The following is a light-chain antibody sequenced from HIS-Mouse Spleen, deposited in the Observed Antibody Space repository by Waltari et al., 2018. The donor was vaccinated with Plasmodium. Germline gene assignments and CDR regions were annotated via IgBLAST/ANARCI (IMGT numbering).Light chain of an antibody. CDR3: CSYAGSYTYVV. CDR1: SSDVGGYTS. V-gene: IGLV2-11*01. Sequence: QSALTQPPSASGSPGQSVTTPCTGTSSDVGGYTSVSWYQQHPGKAPKLMIYDVSKRPSGVPDRFSGSKSGNTASLTISGLQAEDEADYYCCSYAGSYTYVVFGGGTKLTVL. CDR2: DVS. J-gene: IGLJ2*01.